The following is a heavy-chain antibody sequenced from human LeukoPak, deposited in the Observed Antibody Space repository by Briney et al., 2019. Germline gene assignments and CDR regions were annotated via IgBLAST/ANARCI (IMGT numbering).Heavy chain of an antibody. J-gene: IGHJ6*03. CDR3: ARVYSSSWYSRYYYYYMDV. CDR2: IYYSGST. CDR1: GGSISSYY. D-gene: IGHD6-13*01. V-gene: IGHV4-59*01. Sequence: SETLSLTCTVSGGSISSYYWSWIRQPPGKGLQWIGYIYYSGSTNYNPSLKSRVTISVDTSKNQFSLKLSSVTAADTAVYYCARVYSSSWYSRYYYYYMDVWGKGTTVTISS.